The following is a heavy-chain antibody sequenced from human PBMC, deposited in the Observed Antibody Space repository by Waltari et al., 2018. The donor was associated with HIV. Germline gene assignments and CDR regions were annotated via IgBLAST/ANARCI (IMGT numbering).Heavy chain of an antibody. CDR3: ARESSASRIAAAY. CDR1: GFTFSSYG. V-gene: IGHV3-33*01. Sequence: QVQLVESGGGVVQPGRSLRLSCAAYGFTFSSYGRHWVRPAPGKGLELVAVRWYDGSNKYYADSVKGRFTISRDNSKNTLYLQMNSLRAEDTAVYYCARESSASRIAAAYWGQGTLVTVSS. CDR2: RWYDGSNK. D-gene: IGHD6-13*01. J-gene: IGHJ4*02.